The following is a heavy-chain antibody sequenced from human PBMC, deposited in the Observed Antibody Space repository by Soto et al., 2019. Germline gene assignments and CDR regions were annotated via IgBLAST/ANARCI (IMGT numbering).Heavy chain of an antibody. D-gene: IGHD2-21*02. J-gene: IGHJ6*02. CDR3: ARGRVVVTANYYYHYYGMDV. CDR1: GGSISSGGYS. V-gene: IGHV4-30-2*01. Sequence: SETLSLTCAVSGGSISSGGYSWSWIRQPPGKGLEWIGYIYHSGSTYYNPSLKSRVTISVDTSKNQFSLKLSSVTAADTAVYYCARGRVVVTANYYYHYYGMDVWGQGTTVTVSS. CDR2: IYHSGST.